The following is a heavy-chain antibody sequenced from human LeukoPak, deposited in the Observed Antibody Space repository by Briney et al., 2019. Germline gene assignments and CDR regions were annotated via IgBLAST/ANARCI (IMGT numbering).Heavy chain of an antibody. V-gene: IGHV4-39*01. CDR3: ARQTATDGSSFDY. CDR2: IYYSGST. D-gene: IGHD3-10*01. J-gene: IGHJ4*02. CDR1: GGSISSSSYY. Sequence: PSETLSLTCIVSGGSISSSSYYWGWIRQPPGKGLEWIGSIYYSGSTYYNPSLKSRLTISLDTSKKQFSLKVSSVTAADTALYFCARQTATDGSSFDYWGQGTLVTVSS.